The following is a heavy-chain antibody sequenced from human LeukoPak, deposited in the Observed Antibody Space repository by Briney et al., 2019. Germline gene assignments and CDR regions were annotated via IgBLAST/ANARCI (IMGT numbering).Heavy chain of an antibody. CDR1: GGSISSGDYY. CDR3: ARGGLWFGEWFDP. J-gene: IGHJ5*02. V-gene: IGHV4-30-4*01. D-gene: IGHD3-10*01. Sequence: NPSQTLSLTCTVSGGSISSGDYYWSWIRQPPGKGLEWIGYIYYSGSTYYNPSLKSRVTISVDTSKNQFSLKLSSVTAADTAVYYCARGGLWFGEWFDPWGQGTLVTVSS. CDR2: IYYSGST.